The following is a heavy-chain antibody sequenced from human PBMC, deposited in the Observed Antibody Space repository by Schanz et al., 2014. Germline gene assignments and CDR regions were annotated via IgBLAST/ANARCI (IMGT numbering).Heavy chain of an antibody. V-gene: IGHV3-11*06. CDR2: INSSSSYT. Sequence: QVQLVESGGGLVKPGGSLRLSCAASGFTFSDYYMSWIRQAPGKGLEWVSYINSSSSYTNYADSVRGRFTISRDNAKNSLYLQMNSLRAEDTVVYYCARVKAGDCSGGSCYSVRYFDYWGQGTLVTVSS. D-gene: IGHD2-15*01. CDR1: GFTFSDYY. CDR3: ARVKAGDCSGGSCYSVRYFDY. J-gene: IGHJ4*02.